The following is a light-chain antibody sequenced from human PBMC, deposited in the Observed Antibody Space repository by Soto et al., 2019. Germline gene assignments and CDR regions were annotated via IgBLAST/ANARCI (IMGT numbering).Light chain of an antibody. Sequence: QSVLTQPASVSGSPGQSITISCTGTSSDVGGYNYVSWYQHHPGKAPKLMIYEVFIRPSGVSSRFSGSKSGSTASLTISGLLAEDEADYYCSSYTTTNTLYVFGTGTKLTVL. V-gene: IGLV2-14*01. CDR3: SSYTTTNTLYV. CDR1: SSDVGGYNY. J-gene: IGLJ1*01. CDR2: EVF.